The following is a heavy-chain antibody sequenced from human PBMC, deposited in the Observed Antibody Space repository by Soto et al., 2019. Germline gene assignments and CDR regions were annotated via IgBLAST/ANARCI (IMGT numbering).Heavy chain of an antibody. J-gene: IGHJ6*02. CDR1: GYTFTSYA. D-gene: IGHD5-12*01. V-gene: IGHV1-3*01. CDR3: ASRYSGYQYYYYGMEV. CDR2: INAGNGNT. Sequence: ASVKVSCKASGYTFTSYAMHWVRQAPGQRLEWMGWINAGNGNTKYSQKFQGRVTITRDTSASTAYMELSSLRSEDTAVYYCASRYSGYQYYYYGMEVWGQGTTVTVS.